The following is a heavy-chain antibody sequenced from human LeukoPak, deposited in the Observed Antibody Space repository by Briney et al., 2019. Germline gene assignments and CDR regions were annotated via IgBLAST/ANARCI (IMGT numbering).Heavy chain of an antibody. Sequence: PGGSLRPSCAASGFTFSSYGMHWVRQAPGKGLEWVAVISYDGSNKYYADSVKGRFTISRDNSKNTLYLQMNSLRAEDTAVYYCAKATDYGSGSPWFDPWGQGTLVTVSS. CDR2: ISYDGSNK. V-gene: IGHV3-30*18. J-gene: IGHJ5*02. CDR3: AKATDYGSGSPWFDP. CDR1: GFTFSSYG. D-gene: IGHD3-10*01.